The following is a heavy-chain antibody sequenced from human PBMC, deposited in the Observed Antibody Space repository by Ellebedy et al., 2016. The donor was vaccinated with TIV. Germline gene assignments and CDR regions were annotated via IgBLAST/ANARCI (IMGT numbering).Heavy chain of an antibody. CDR3: VRWYDDSWTGYYT. CDR2: IKYDGSEK. D-gene: IGHD3-3*01. CDR1: GSTFSSYW. V-gene: IGHV3-7*02. J-gene: IGHJ5*02. Sequence: PAGSLRLSCAASGSTFSSYWMSWVRQAPGKGLEWVANIKYDGSEKYYVDSVKGRFTISRDNAKKSLYLQMDSLRAEDTALYCCVRWYDDSWTGYYTWGQGTLVTVSS.